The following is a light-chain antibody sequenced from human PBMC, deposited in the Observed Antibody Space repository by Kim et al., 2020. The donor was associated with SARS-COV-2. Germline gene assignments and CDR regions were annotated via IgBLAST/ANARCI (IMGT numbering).Light chain of an antibody. CDR1: QGISTN. CDR3: QKYNGAPWT. Sequence: ASVGDRVTITCRASQGISTNVAWYQQKPGKVPNLLIYDASALQSGVPSRFSGSGSGTDFTLTISSLQPEDVATYYCQKYNGAPWTFGQGTKVEIK. CDR2: DAS. V-gene: IGKV1-27*01. J-gene: IGKJ1*01.